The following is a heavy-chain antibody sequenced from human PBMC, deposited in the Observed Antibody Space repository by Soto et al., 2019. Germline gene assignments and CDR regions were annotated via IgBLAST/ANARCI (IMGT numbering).Heavy chain of an antibody. V-gene: IGHV5-51*01. CDR3: ATPSLRSITGTTGFDY. CDR2: IYPGDSDT. J-gene: IGHJ4*02. D-gene: IGHD1-7*01. Sequence: GESLKISCKGSGYSFTSYWIGWVRQMPGKGLEWMGIIYPGDSDTRYSPSFQGQVTISADKSISTAYLQWSSLKASDTAMYYCATPSLRSITGTTGFDYWGQGTLVTVSS. CDR1: GYSFTSYW.